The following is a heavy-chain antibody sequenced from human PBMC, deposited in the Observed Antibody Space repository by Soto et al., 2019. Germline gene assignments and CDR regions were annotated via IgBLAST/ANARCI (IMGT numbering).Heavy chain of an antibody. CDR1: GFSLTTSGVG. J-gene: IGHJ4*02. D-gene: IGHD3-3*01. CDR3: AHRVLRTVFGLVTTTAIYFVF. Sequence: QITLNESGPTQVKPRQTLTLTCTFSGFSLTTSGVGVGWIRQSPGKAPEWLALIYWDDDKRYSPSLKSRLTIPQDTAKNPVVLTMADLDPADTATYSCAHRVLRTVFGLVTTTAIYFVFWGQGTPVAVSS. V-gene: IGHV2-5*02. CDR2: IYWDDDK.